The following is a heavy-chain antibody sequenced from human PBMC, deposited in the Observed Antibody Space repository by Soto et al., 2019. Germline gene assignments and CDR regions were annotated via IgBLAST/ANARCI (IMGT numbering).Heavy chain of an antibody. V-gene: IGHV4-59*01. D-gene: IGHD5-18*01. CDR1: GGSISSYY. CDR3: ARSRGYSYGWNFDY. Sequence: SETLSLTCTVSGGSISSYYWIWIRQPPGKGLEWIGYIYYSGSTNYNPSLKSRVTISVDTSKNQFSLKLSSVTAADTAVYYCARSRGYSYGWNFDYWGQGTLVTVSS. CDR2: IYYSGST. J-gene: IGHJ4*02.